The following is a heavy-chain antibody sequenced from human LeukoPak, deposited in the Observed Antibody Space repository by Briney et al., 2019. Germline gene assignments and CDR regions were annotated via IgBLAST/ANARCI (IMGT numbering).Heavy chain of an antibody. V-gene: IGHV1-69*05. CDR1: GGTFSSYA. CDR2: IIPIFGTA. CDR3: AISDGYYYYYMDV. D-gene: IGHD2-15*01. J-gene: IGHJ6*03. Sequence: SVKVSCKASGGTFSSYAISWVRQAPGQGLEWMGGIIPIFGTANYAQKFQGGVTITTDESTSTAYMELSSLRSEDTAVYYCAISDGYYYYYMDVWGKGTTVTVSS.